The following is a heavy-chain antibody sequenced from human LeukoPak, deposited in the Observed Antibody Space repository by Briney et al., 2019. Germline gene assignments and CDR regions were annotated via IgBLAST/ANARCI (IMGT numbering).Heavy chain of an antibody. CDR2: ISAYNGNT. CDR3: ARVTSGSYYVGAFDI. J-gene: IGHJ3*02. CDR1: GYTFTSYG. V-gene: IGHV1-18*01. Sequence: ASVKVSCKASGYTFTSYGISWVRQAPGQGLEWMGWISAYNGNTNYAQKLQGRVTMTTDTSTSTAYMELRSLRSDDTAVYYCARVTSGSYYVGAFDIWGQGTMVTVSS. D-gene: IGHD1-26*01.